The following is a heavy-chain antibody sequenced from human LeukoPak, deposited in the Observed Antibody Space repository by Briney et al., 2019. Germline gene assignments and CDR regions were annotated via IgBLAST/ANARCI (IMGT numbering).Heavy chain of an antibody. D-gene: IGHD1/OR15-1a*01. V-gene: IGHV3-23*01. CDR2: LSGDGSTT. J-gene: IGHJ4*02. CDR1: GFTFSTHA. Sequence: GGSLRLSCAASGFTFSTHAMSWVRQAPGKGLEWVSSLSGDGSTTYHADSVKGRFTISRDNSRSTLYLQVNSLSAEDTAEYYCARGTSLGRPGTYYFDYWGQGALVTVCS. CDR3: ARGTSLGRPGTYYFDY.